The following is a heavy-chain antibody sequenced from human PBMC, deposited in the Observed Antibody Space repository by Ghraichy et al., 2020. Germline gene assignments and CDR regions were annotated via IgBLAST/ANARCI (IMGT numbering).Heavy chain of an antibody. Sequence: SETLSLTCAVYGGSFSGYYWSWIRQPPGKGLEWIGEINHSGSTNYNPSLKSRVTISVDTSKNQFSLKLSSVTAADTAVYYCARVAYGDYGYYWGQGTLVTVSS. CDR2: INHSGST. J-gene: IGHJ4*02. V-gene: IGHV4-34*01. CDR1: GGSFSGYY. D-gene: IGHD4-17*01. CDR3: ARVAYGDYGYY.